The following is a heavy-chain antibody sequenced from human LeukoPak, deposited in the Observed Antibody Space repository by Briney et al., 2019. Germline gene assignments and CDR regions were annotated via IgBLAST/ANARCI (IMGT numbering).Heavy chain of an antibody. CDR2: IYYSGST. D-gene: IGHD2-15*01. J-gene: IGHJ4*02. CDR1: GGSISSGGYY. CDR3: ARRRCSGGSCYFDY. Sequence: SQTLSLTCTVSGGSISSGGYYWSWIRQHPGKGLEWIGYIYYSGSTYYNPSLKSRVTISVDTSKNQFPLKLSSVTAADTAVYYCARRRCSGGSCYFDYWGQGTLVTVSS. V-gene: IGHV4-31*03.